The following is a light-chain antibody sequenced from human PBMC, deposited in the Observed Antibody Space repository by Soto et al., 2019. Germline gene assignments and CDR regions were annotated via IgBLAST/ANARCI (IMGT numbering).Light chain of an antibody. CDR1: SSDVGTYNY. Sequence: QSALTQPRSVSGSPGQSVTISCTGTSSDVGTYNYVSWYQQHPGKAPKLMIYDVSKRPSGVPGRFSGSKSGNTASLTISGLQAEDEADYYCCSYAGSYTLYVFGTGTKLTVL. V-gene: IGLV2-11*01. J-gene: IGLJ1*01. CDR3: CSYAGSYTLYV. CDR2: DVS.